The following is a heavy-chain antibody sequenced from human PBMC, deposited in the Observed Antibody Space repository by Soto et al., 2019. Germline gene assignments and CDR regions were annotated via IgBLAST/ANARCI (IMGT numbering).Heavy chain of an antibody. CDR1: GFTFSSYG. D-gene: IGHD3-9*01. CDR2: ISYDGSNK. CDR3: AKHLDMEGYYYYGMDV. Sequence: QVQLVESGGGVVQPGRSLRLSCAASGFTFSSYGMHWVRQAPGKGLEWVAVISYDGSNKYYADSVKGRFTISRDNSKNALYLQMNSLRAEDTAVYYCAKHLDMEGYYYYGMDVWGQGTTVTVSS. J-gene: IGHJ6*02. V-gene: IGHV3-30*18.